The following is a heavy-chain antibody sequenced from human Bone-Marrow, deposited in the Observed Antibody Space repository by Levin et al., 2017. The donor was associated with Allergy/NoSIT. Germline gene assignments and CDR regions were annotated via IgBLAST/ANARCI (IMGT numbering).Heavy chain of an antibody. CDR1: GYTFTGYY. CDR2: INPNSGGT. CDR3: ARVRVVPAALPPYYYMDV. J-gene: IGHJ6*03. Sequence: ASVKVSCKASGYTFTGYYMHWVRQAPGQGLEWMGWINPNSGGTNYAQKFQGRVTMTRDTSISTAYMELSRLRSDDTAVYYCARVRVVPAALPPYYYMDVWGKGTTVTVSS. V-gene: IGHV1-2*02. D-gene: IGHD2-2*01.